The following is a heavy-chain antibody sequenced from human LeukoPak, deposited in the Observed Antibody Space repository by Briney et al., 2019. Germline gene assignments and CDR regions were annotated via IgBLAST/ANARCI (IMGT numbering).Heavy chain of an antibody. CDR3: PRFTENLPERGIDS. CDR2: IYTSGST. J-gene: IGHJ4*02. D-gene: IGHD1-1*01. CDR1: GGSISSGSYY. V-gene: IGHV4-61*02. Sequence: PSETLSLTCTVSGGSISSGSYYWSWIRQPAGKGLEWIGRIYTSGSTNYNPSLKCRVTISVDTSKNQFSLHLSSVTAADTALYYCPRFTENLPERGIDSWGQGTLVTVSS.